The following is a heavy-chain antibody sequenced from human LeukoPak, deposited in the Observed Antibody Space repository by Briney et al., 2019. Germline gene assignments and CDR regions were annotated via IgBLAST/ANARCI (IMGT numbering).Heavy chain of an antibody. J-gene: IGHJ6*03. CDR2: IYYSGST. CDR3: ARWRGGYPHYYYYYMAV. D-gene: IGHD3-10*01. CDR1: GGSISSSSYY. V-gene: IGHV4-39*01. Sequence: ASETLSLTCTVSGGSISSSSYYWGWIRQPPGKGLEWIGSIYYSGSTYYNPSLKSRVTISVDTSKNQFSLKLSSVTAADTAVYYCARWRGGYPHYYYYYMAVWGKGTTVTVSS.